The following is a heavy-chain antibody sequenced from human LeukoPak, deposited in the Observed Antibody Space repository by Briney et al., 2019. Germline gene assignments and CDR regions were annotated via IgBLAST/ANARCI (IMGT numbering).Heavy chain of an antibody. CDR2: IRYDGSNK. Sequence: TGGSLRLSCAASGFTFSSYGMHWVRQAPGKGLEWVAFIRYDGSNKYYADSVKGRFTISRDNSKNTLYLQMNSLRAEDTAVYYCAKPTTILEGNDAFDIWGQGTMVTVSS. CDR3: AKPTTILEGNDAFDI. D-gene: IGHD3-3*01. V-gene: IGHV3-30*02. J-gene: IGHJ3*02. CDR1: GFTFSSYG.